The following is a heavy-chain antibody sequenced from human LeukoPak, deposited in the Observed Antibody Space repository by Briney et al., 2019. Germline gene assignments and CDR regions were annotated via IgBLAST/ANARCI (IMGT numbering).Heavy chain of an antibody. J-gene: IGHJ3*02. Sequence: SETLSLTCTVSGGSIRNYYWSWIRQPPGKGLEWIGYIYYSGSTNYNPSLKSRVTISVDTSKNQFSLKLSSVTAADTAVYYCARASAGRDAFDIWGQGTMVTVSS. CDR3: ARASAGRDAFDI. CDR1: GGSIRNYY. D-gene: IGHD1-26*01. CDR2: IYYSGST. V-gene: IGHV4-59*01.